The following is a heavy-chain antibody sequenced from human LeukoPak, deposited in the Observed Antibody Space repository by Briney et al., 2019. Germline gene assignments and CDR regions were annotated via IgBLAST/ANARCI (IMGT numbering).Heavy chain of an antibody. CDR1: GFTFSRYA. Sequence: GGSLRLSCAASGFTFSRYAMSWVRQAPGKGLEWVSGISGSGGSTDYADSVKGRFTISRDNSKNTLYLQMNSLRAEDTAVYYCARGDGYDRRSFDYWGQGTLVTVSS. CDR2: ISGSGGST. D-gene: IGHD5-12*01. J-gene: IGHJ4*02. CDR3: ARGDGYDRRSFDY. V-gene: IGHV3-23*01.